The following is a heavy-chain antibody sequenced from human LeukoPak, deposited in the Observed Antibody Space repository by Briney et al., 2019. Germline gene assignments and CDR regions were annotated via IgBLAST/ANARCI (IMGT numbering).Heavy chain of an antibody. CDR3: ARVQRPLDGADY. D-gene: IGHD1-1*01. V-gene: IGHV4-59*01. CDR2: IYYSGST. Sequence: SETLSLTCTVSGGSISSYYWSWIRQPPGKGLEWIGYIYYSGSTYYNPSLKSRVTISVDTSKNLFSLKLSSVTATDTAVYYCARVQRPLDGADYWGQGTLVTVSS. CDR1: GGSISSYY. J-gene: IGHJ4*02.